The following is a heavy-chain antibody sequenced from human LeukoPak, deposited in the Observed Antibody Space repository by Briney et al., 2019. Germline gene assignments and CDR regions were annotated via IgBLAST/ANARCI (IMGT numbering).Heavy chain of an antibody. Sequence: SETLSLTCIVSGGSISSYYWSWIRQPPGKGLEWIGYIYYSGSTNYNPSLKSRVTISVDTSKNQFSLKLSSVTAADTAVYYCARRPAMGIFAYWGQGTLVPVSS. J-gene: IGHJ4*02. V-gene: IGHV4-59*08. CDR3: ARRPAMGIFAY. CDR1: GGSISSYY. D-gene: IGHD5-18*01. CDR2: IYYSGST.